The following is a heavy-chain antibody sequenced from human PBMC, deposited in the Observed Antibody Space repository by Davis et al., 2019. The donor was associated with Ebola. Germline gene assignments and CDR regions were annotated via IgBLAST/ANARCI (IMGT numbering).Heavy chain of an antibody. V-gene: IGHV3-33*03. CDR2: IWYDGSRK. CDR1: GFNFRSYG. Sequence: GGSLRLSCAASGFNFRSYGMHWVRQAPDKGLEWVAVIWYDGSRKYYGDSVKGRFTISRDNAKKSLYLQMNSLRAEDTAVYYCARSFTTRKYYYGMDVWGQGTTVTVSS. CDR3: ARSFTTRKYYYGMDV. J-gene: IGHJ6*02. D-gene: IGHD1-26*01.